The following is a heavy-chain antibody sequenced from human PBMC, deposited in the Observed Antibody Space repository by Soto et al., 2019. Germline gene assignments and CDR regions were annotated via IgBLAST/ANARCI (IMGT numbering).Heavy chain of an antibody. J-gene: IGHJ6*02. D-gene: IGHD2-2*01. V-gene: IGHV6-1*01. Sequence: SQTLSLTCAISGDSVSSNSAAWNLIRQSPSRGLEWPGRTYYRSKWYNDYAVSVKSRITINPDTSKNQFSLQMNSVTPEDTAVYYCFGSYAPRSYYYYGMDVWGQGTTVTVSS. CDR3: FGSYAPRSYYYYGMDV. CDR2: TYYRSKWYN. CDR1: GDSVSSNSAA.